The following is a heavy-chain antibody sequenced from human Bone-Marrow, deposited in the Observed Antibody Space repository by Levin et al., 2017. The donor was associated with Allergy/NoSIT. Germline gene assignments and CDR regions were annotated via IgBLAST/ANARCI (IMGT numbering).Heavy chain of an antibody. V-gene: IGHV1-69*13. J-gene: IGHJ4*02. Sequence: ASVKVSCKASGGTFSSYAISWVRQAPGQGLEWMGGIIPIFGTANYAQKFQGRVTITADESTSTAYMELSSLRSEDTAVYYCARDSSTGYYFDYWGQGTLVTVSS. D-gene: IGHD3-10*01. CDR3: ARDSSTGYYFDY. CDR2: IIPIFGTA. CDR1: GGTFSSYA.